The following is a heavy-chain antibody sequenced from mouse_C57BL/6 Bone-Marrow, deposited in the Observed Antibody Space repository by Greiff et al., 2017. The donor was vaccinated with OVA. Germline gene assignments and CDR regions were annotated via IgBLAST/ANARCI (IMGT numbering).Heavy chain of an antibody. CDR2: ISSGSSTI. J-gene: IGHJ4*01. Sequence: EVMLVESGGGLVKPGGSLKLSCAASGFTFSDYGMHWVRQAPEKGLEWVAYISSGSSTIYYADTVKGRFTISRDNAKNTLFLQMTSLRSEDTAMYYCARRDDVNAMDYWGQGTSVTVSS. D-gene: IGHD2-14*01. CDR1: GFTFSDYG. V-gene: IGHV5-17*01. CDR3: ARRDDVNAMDY.